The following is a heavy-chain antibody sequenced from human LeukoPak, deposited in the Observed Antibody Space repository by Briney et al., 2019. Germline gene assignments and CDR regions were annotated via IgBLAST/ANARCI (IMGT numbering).Heavy chain of an antibody. Sequence: GGSLRLSCAASGFTFSSYWMSWVRQAPGKGLKWLAKKKQDGSEKYYVDSVKGRFTISRDNAKNSLYLQMNSLRAEDTAVYYCARDHSASFPYYYYYGMDVWGQGTTVTVSS. CDR3: ARDHSASFPYYYYYGMDV. CDR2: KKQDGSEK. CDR1: GFTFSSYW. J-gene: IGHJ6*02. D-gene: IGHD2/OR15-2a*01. V-gene: IGHV3-7*01.